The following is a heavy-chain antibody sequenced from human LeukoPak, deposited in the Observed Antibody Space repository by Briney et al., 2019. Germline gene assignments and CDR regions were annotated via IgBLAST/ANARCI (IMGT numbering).Heavy chain of an antibody. V-gene: IGHV4-34*01. CDR1: GGSFSGYY. D-gene: IGHD3-10*01. J-gene: IGHJ5*02. CDR2: INHSGST. Sequence: SETLSLTCAVYGGSFSGYYWSWIRQPPGKGLEWIGEINHSGSTNYNPSLKSRVTLSVDTSKNQFSLKLSSVTAADTAVYYCARGPKYYYGSGAFGRFDPWGQGTLVTVSS. CDR3: ARGPKYYYGSGAFGRFDP.